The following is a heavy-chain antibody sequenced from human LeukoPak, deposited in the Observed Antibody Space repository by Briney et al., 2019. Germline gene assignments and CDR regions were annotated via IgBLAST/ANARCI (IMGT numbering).Heavy chain of an antibody. D-gene: IGHD2-15*01. Sequence: ASVKVSCKVSGYTLTELSMHWVRQAPGKGLEWMGGFDPEDGETIYAQKLQGRVTMTWNTSISTAYMELNNLRPEDTAVYYCARDCRGGSCLDYWGQGTLVTVSS. CDR2: FDPEDGET. V-gene: IGHV1-24*01. CDR3: ARDCRGGSCLDY. J-gene: IGHJ4*02. CDR1: GYTLTELS.